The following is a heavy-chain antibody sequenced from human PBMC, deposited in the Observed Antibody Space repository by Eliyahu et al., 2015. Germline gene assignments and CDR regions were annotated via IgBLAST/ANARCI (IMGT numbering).Heavy chain of an antibody. D-gene: IGHD6-13*01. V-gene: IGHV3-30*18. J-gene: IGHJ5*02. CDR2: ISYDGSNK. Sequence: EWVAVISYDGSNKYYADSVKGRFTISRDNSKNTLYLQMNSLRAEDTAVYYCAKDAGDNWFDPWGQGTLVTVSS. CDR3: AKDAGDNWFDP.